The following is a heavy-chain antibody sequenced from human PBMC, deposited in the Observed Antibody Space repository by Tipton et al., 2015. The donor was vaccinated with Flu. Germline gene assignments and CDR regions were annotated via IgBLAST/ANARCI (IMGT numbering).Heavy chain of an antibody. D-gene: IGHD4-11*01. CDR3: ARRDYSNYVSEPKNWFDS. J-gene: IGHJ5*01. Sequence: LRLSCSVSGDSIASNYYWAWIRQPPGKGLEWIGNVHQTGNTYYNPSLMSRVTIAVDRPKNHFSLRLTSVSAADTAVYYCARRDYSNYVSEPKNWFDSWGQGTLVTVSS. V-gene: IGHV4-38-2*01. CDR2: VHQTGNT. CDR1: GDSIASNYY.